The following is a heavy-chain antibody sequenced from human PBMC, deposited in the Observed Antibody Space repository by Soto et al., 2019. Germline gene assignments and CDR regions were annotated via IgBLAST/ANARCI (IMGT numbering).Heavy chain of an antibody. CDR3: TRDMIYGSERSHYYYAMDV. J-gene: IGHJ6*02. CDR1: GGSISSSNW. Sequence: QVQLQESGPGLVKPSGTLSLTCAVSGGSISSSNWWSWVRQPPGQGLEWIGEIYHSGSTNYNPSLMSRLTISVDRAKNQLYLKLRSVTAADTAVYYCTRDMIYGSERSHYYYAMDVWGRGTTVTVSS. CDR2: IYHSGST. D-gene: IGHD3-10*01. V-gene: IGHV4-4*02.